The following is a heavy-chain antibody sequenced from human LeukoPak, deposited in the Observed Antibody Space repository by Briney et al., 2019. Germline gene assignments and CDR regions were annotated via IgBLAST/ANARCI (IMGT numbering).Heavy chain of an antibody. CDR1: GGSISSYY. CDR3: AGLNRGTPLDP. V-gene: IGHV4-4*09. J-gene: IGHJ5*02. Sequence: SETLSLTCTVSGGSISSYYWSWIRQPPGKGLEWIGYIYTSGSTNYNPSLKSRVTISVDTFKNQFSLKLSSVTAADTAVYYCAGLNRGTPLDPWGQGTLVTVSS. CDR2: IYTSGST. D-gene: IGHD1-14*01.